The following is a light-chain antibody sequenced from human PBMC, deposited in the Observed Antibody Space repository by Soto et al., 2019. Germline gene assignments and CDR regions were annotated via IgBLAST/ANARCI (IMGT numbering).Light chain of an antibody. V-gene: IGKV3-20*01. Sequence: EIVLTQSPGTLSLSPGERATLSCRASQSVSRSYLAWYQQNPGQPPSLLIYATSSRATGIPDKFSGSGCGTDFTLTTSRLEPEDFAVYYCQQYGSSPYTFGQGTKLEI. CDR1: QSVSRSY. CDR3: QQYGSSPYT. J-gene: IGKJ2*01. CDR2: ATS.